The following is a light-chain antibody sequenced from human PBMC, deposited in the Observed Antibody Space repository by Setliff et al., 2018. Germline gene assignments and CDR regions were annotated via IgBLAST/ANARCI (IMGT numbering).Light chain of an antibody. CDR2: DVL. V-gene: IGLV2-14*03. CDR1: SSDVGGYDF. Sequence: QSALTQPASVSGSPGQSITISCTGTSSDVGGYDFVSWYQQHPGKAPKLMIFDVLNRPSGVSDRFSGSKSGNTVSLTITGLQAEDEADYYCSSYTSSSTLFGTGTKVTVL. CDR3: SSYTSSSTL. J-gene: IGLJ1*01.